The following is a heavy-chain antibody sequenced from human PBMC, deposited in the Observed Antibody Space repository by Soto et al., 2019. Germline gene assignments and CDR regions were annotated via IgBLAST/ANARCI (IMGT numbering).Heavy chain of an antibody. CDR2: ISYDGSNK. CDR1: GFTFSSYG. CDR3: AKLKDYGPTFDY. J-gene: IGHJ4*02. Sequence: HPGGSLRLSCAASGFTFSSYGMHWVRQAPGKGLEWVAVISYDGSNKYCADSVKGRFTISRDNSKNTLYLQMNSLRAEDTAVYYCAKLKDYGPTFDYWGQGTLVTVSS. D-gene: IGHD3-10*01. V-gene: IGHV3-30*18.